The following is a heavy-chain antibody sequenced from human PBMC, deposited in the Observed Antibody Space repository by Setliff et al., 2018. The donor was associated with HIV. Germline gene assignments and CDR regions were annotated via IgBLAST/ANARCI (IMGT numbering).Heavy chain of an antibody. CDR2: INQDGREK. CDR3: VRDGGSTSWNFLYYYGMDV. V-gene: IGHV3-7*01. Sequence: GGSLRLSCAASGFTVSPYWMSWVRQGPEGLEWVANINQDGREKNYADSVKGRFTISRDNSKNTLYLQMNSLRAEDTAVYYCVRDGGSTSWNFLYYYGMDVWGQGTTVTVSS. CDR1: GFTVSPYW. J-gene: IGHJ6*02. D-gene: IGHD2-2*01.